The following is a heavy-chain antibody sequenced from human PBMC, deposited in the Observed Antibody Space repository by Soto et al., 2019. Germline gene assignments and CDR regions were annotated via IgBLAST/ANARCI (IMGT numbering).Heavy chain of an antibody. CDR1: GFSFSDYY. CDR2: ISTSGSST. V-gene: IGHV3-11*01. CDR3: ANLAKNYYHYMDV. Sequence: PGGSLRLSCAASGFSFSDYYMSWIRQAPGKGLEWVSLISTSGSSTDYADSVKGRFTISRDNAKNSLSLQMNSLRAEDTAVYYCANLAKNYYHYMDVWGKGTTVTRLL. J-gene: IGHJ6*03. D-gene: IGHD1-26*01.